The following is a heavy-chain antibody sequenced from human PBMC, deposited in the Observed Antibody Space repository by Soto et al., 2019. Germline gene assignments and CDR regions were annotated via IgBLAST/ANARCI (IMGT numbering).Heavy chain of an antibody. CDR3: ARRTWDCSGGSCYYYYYYMDV. V-gene: IGHV4-59*13. CDR2: IYYSGST. J-gene: IGHJ6*03. CDR1: GGSISSYY. Sequence: SETLSLTCTVSGGSISSYYWSWIRQPPGKGLEWIGYIYYSGSTNYNPSLKSRVTISVDTSKNQFSLKLSSVTAADTAVYYCARRTWDCSGGSCYYYYYYMDVWGKGTTVTVSS. D-gene: IGHD2-15*01.